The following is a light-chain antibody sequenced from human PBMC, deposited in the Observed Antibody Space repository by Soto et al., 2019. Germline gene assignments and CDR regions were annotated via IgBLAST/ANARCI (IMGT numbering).Light chain of an antibody. J-gene: IGKJ2*01. CDR1: QSLSGDY. CDR2: GAS. CDR3: QQGGRSSLYT. Sequence: EIVLTQSPATLSLSPGERATLSCRASQSLSGDYLAWYQRKPGQPPRLLIYGASNRAAGIPDRFSGRGHGTDFTLTISRLEPEDFAVYYSQQGGRSSLYTFGQGTKL. V-gene: IGKV3-20*01.